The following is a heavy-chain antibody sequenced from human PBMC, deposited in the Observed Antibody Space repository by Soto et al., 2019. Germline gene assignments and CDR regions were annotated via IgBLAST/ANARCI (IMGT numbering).Heavy chain of an antibody. CDR1: GGSINGGNYY. J-gene: IGHJ3*01. CDR3: ARDLKNDSGDYIVLDAFDV. Sequence: SETLSLTCTVTGGSINGGNYYWSWIRQPPGKGLEWIGYISDSGNTFYTPSLASRLTVSLDTSQNYFTLELTSVTAADTAIYYCARDLKNDSGDYIVLDAFDVWGHGTMVTVSS. V-gene: IGHV4-31*03. CDR2: ISDSGNT. D-gene: IGHD4-17*01.